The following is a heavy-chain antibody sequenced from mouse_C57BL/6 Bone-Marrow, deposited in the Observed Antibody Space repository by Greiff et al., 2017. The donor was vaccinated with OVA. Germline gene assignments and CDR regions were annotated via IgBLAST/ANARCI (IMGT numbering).Heavy chain of an antibody. D-gene: IGHD1-1*01. J-gene: IGHJ4*01. CDR2: ISSGGSYT. CDR1: GFTFSSYG. V-gene: IGHV5-6*02. CDR3: ARQGDVLLLRAMDY. Sequence: DVMLVESGGDLVKPGGSLKLSCAASGFTFSSYGMSWVRQTPDKRLEWVATISSGGSYTYYPDSVKGRFTISRDNAKNTLYLQMSSLKSEDTAMYYCARQGDVLLLRAMDYWGQGTSVTVSS.